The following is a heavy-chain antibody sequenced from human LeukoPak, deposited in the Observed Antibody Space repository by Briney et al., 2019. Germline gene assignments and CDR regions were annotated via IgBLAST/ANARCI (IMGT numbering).Heavy chain of an antibody. CDR2: ISPTSSYM. CDR1: GITFRASS. V-gene: IGHV3-21*04. CDR3: VRDADGGNSWFDT. J-gene: IGHJ5*02. Sequence: GGSLRLSCEASGITFRASSVNWVRQAPGKGLEWVSWISPTSSYMYYADSVKGRFTISRDNAKNSLYLQMNSLRAEDTALYYCVRDADGGNSWFDTWGQGTLVTVSS. D-gene: IGHD4-23*01.